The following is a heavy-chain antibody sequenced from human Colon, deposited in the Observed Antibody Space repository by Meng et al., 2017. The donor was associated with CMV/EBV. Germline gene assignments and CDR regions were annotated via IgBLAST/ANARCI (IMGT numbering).Heavy chain of an antibody. CDR3: AHSRDYSDSGYYYGSGWFGP. CDR1: GIR. D-gene: IGHD3-22*01. Sequence: GIRVGWIRKHPGKNLGWLAVILWDDDKEYSQSLKNRHTINKDTTKNQVVLTMTNMDPVDTATYYCAHSRDYSDSGYYYGSGWFGPWGQGTLVTVSS. CDR2: ILWDDDK. J-gene: IGHJ5*02. V-gene: IGHV2-5*02.